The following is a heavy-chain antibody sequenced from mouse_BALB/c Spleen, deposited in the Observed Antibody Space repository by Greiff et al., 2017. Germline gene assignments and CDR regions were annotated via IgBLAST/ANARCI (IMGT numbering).Heavy chain of an antibody. D-gene: IGHD1-1*01. Sequence: EVKLVESGGGLVKPGGSLKLSCAASGFTFSDYYMYWVRQTPEKRLEWVATISDGGSYTYYPDSVKGRFTISRDNAKNNLYLQMSSLKSEDTAMYYCARDHTTGYYAMDYWGQGTSVTVSS. CDR2: ISDGGSYT. CDR3: ARDHTTGYYAMDY. J-gene: IGHJ4*01. CDR1: GFTFSDYY. V-gene: IGHV5-4*02.